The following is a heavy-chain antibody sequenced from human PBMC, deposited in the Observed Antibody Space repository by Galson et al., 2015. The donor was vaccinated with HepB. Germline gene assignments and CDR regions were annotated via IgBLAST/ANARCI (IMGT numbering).Heavy chain of an antibody. CDR3: ARDPHYYYDSSGYSYYFDY. CDR1: GGTFSSYA. Sequence: SVKVSCKASGGTFSSYAISWVRQAPGQGLEWMGGIIPIFGTANYAQKFQGRVTITADESTSTAYMELSSLRSEDTAVYYCARDPHYYYDSSGYSYYFDYWGQGTLVTVSS. V-gene: IGHV1-69*13. D-gene: IGHD3-22*01. CDR2: IIPIFGTA. J-gene: IGHJ4*02.